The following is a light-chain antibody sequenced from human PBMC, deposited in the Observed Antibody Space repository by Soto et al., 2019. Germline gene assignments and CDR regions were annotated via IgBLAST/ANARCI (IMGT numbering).Light chain of an antibody. Sequence: EIVLTQSPGTLPLSPGERATLSCRASQSVSSSYLAWYQQKPGQAPRLLIYGASNRASGIVDRFSASGSGTDFTLTISRLEPEDFAVYYCQQYSSSPLTFGQGTKVEIK. CDR2: GAS. CDR1: QSVSSSY. V-gene: IGKV3-20*01. CDR3: QQYSSSPLT. J-gene: IGKJ1*01.